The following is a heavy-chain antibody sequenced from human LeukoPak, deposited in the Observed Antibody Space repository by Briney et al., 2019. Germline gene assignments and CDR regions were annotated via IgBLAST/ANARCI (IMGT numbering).Heavy chain of an antibody. Sequence: PGGSVRLSCAAAGLNVSNKYMNWVRQAPGKGLEWVSVIFTSGPTYYADSVKGRFTISRDTSKNALYLQMNSLMCEATAVHYCAISGLGFGEFRGLDYWGQGTLVTVSS. CDR2: IFTSGPT. CDR3: AISGLGFGEFRGLDY. D-gene: IGHD3-10*01. CDR1: GLNVSNKY. J-gene: IGHJ4*02. V-gene: IGHV3-53*01.